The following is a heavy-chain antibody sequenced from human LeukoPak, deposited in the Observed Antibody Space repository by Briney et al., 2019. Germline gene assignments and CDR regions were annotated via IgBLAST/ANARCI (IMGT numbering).Heavy chain of an antibody. CDR2: IYYGGST. Sequence: SETLSLTCTVSGGSFSSGGYYWSWIRQRPGTGLEWRGYIYYGGSTYDNPSLKSRVTISVDTSKHQFSMKLSSVTAADTAVYYCAKGIAVAGPLRSYYFDSWGQGTLVTVSS. CDR1: GGSFSSGGYY. CDR3: AKGIAVAGPLRSYYFDS. D-gene: IGHD6-19*01. V-gene: IGHV4-31*03. J-gene: IGHJ4*02.